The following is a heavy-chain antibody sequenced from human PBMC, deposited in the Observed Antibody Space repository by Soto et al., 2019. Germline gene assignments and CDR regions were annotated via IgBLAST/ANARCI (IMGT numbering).Heavy chain of an antibody. V-gene: IGHV3-48*03. J-gene: IGHJ6*02. CDR3: ARVAGKYFYGMDV. Sequence: PVGSLRLSCAASGFTFSSYEMNWVRQAPGKGLEWVSYISSSGSTIYYADSVKGRFTISRDNAKNSLYLQMNSLRAEDTAVYYCARVAGKYFYGMDVWGQGTTVTVSS. CDR2: ISSSGSTI. CDR1: GFTFSSYE. D-gene: IGHD1-1*01.